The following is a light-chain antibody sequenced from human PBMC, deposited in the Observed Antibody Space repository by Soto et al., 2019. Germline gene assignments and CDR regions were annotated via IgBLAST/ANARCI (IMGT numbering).Light chain of an antibody. Sequence: EIVLTQSPATLSVSPWERVTLSCRASQSVDINLAWYQQKPGQAPRLLIYGASTRATDMPGRFSGRGSGTEFTLTISSLQSEDYAVYYCQQYRNWPRTFGQGTKVDI. CDR3: QQYRNWPRT. V-gene: IGKV3-15*01. J-gene: IGKJ1*01. CDR1: QSVDIN. CDR2: GAS.